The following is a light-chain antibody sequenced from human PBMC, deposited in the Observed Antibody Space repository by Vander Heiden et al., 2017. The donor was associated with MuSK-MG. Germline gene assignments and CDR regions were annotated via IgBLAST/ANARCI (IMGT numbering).Light chain of an antibody. V-gene: IGKV2-28*01. CDR1: PCLLQSNGYNY. Sequence: IVLTPSPLSLSVTPGAPASISCRSSPCLLQSNGYNYLDWYVQKPGQSPQLLIYWGSNRASGVPDRFSGSGSGTDFTLRISRVEAEDVGVYYCMKALKIPSTFGQGTRVEIK. J-gene: IGKJ5*01. CDR2: WGS. CDR3: MKALKIPST.